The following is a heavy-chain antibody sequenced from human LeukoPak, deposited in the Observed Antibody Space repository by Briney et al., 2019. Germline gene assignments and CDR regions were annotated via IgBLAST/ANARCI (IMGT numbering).Heavy chain of an antibody. Sequence: PSETLSLTCTVSGGSVTTSSYYWGWIRQPPGKGLEWLGSMSHSGSAFYNPSLKSRVSISVDTSKNQFSLRVTSVTAADTALYYCARRSLREAYNRFDPWGQGTLVTVSS. CDR3: ARRSLREAYNRFDP. D-gene: IGHD3-10*01. V-gene: IGHV4-39*01. CDR2: MSHSGSA. J-gene: IGHJ5*02. CDR1: GGSVTTSSYY.